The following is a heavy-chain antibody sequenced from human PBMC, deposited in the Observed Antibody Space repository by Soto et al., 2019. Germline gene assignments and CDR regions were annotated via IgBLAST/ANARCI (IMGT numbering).Heavy chain of an antibody. D-gene: IGHD4-17*01. CDR1: GFTFSSDW. Sequence: EVQLVESGGDSVQPGGSLRLSCAASGFTFSSDWMHWVRQPPGKGLVWVSRINADGSDTGYADSVKGRFIISRDNPKSTLYLHMNTMRSEDTAIYFCARDSTTGLDYWCQGTLVTVSS. V-gene: IGHV3-74*01. CDR3: ARDSTTGLDY. CDR2: INADGSDT. J-gene: IGHJ4*02.